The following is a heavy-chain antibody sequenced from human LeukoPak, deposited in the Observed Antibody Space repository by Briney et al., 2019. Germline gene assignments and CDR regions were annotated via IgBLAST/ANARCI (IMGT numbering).Heavy chain of an antibody. V-gene: IGHV4-34*01. D-gene: IGHD4-17*01. J-gene: IGHJ4*02. CDR1: GGSFSGYY. CDR2: INHSGST. CDR3: ASLHHGYGDFAEFDY. Sequence: SETLSLTCAVYGGSFSGYYWSWIRQPPGKGLEWIGEINHSGSTNYNPSLKSRVTISVDTSKNQFSLKLSSVTAADTAVYYCASLHHGYGDFAEFDYWGQGTLVTVSS.